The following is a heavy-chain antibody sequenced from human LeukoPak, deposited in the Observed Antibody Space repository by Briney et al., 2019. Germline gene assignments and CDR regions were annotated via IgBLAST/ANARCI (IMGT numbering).Heavy chain of an antibody. Sequence: ASVKVSCKASGYTFTGYYMHWVRQAPGQGLEWMGWINPNSGGTNYAQKFQGRVTMTRDTSISTAYMELSRLRSDDTAVYYCARDRSGDSSGYYGENWFDPWGQGTLVTVSS. J-gene: IGHJ5*02. CDR2: INPNSGGT. V-gene: IGHV1-2*02. D-gene: IGHD3-22*01. CDR3: ARDRSGDSSGYYGENWFDP. CDR1: GYTFTGYY.